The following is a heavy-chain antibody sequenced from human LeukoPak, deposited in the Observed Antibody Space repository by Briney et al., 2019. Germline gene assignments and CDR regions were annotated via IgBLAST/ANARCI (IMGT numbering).Heavy chain of an antibody. D-gene: IGHD2-15*01. CDR1: GDSVSTNSAG. Sequence: SQTLSLTCAISGDSVSTNSAGWNWIRQSPSRGLEWLGRTYYRSQWYNEYAVSVKSRTTINPDTSKNQFSLRLSSVTAADTAVYYCARDFCSGGSCYSYFHYWGQGTLVTVSS. J-gene: IGHJ4*02. CDR3: ARDFCSGGSCYSYFHY. V-gene: IGHV6-1*01. CDR2: TYYRSQWYN.